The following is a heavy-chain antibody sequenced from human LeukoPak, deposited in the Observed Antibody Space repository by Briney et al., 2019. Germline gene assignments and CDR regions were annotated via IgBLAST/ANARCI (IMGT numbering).Heavy chain of an antibody. CDR1: GGSISSSSYY. CDR3: ARDPRPIAYYYGSGSYSGFDY. D-gene: IGHD3-10*01. Sequence: SETLSLACTVSGGSISSSSYYWGWIRQPPGKGLEWIGSIYYGGSTYYNPSLKSRVTMLLDTSKKQFSLKLSSVTAADTAVYYCARDPRPIAYYYGSGSYSGFDYWGQGTLVTVSS. CDR2: IYYGGST. V-gene: IGHV4-39*07. J-gene: IGHJ4*02.